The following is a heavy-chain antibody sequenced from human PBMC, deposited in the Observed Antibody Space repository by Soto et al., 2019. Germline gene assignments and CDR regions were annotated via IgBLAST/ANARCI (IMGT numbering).Heavy chain of an antibody. CDR1: GYTFTGYY. CDR2: INPNSGGT. J-gene: IGHJ6*02. V-gene: IGHV1-2*02. CDR3: ARGYSSGFTFYYYYGMDV. Sequence: APVKVSCKASGYTFTGYYMRWVRQAPGQGLEWMGWINPNSGGTNYAQKFQGRVTMTRDTSISTAYMELSRLRSDDTAVYYCARGYSSGFTFYYYYGMDVWGQGTTVTVSS. D-gene: IGHD6-19*01.